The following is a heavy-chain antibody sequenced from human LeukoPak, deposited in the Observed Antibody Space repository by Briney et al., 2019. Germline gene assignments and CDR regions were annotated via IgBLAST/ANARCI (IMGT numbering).Heavy chain of an antibody. Sequence: PGGSLRLSCAASGFTFSSYAMSWVRQAPGKGLEWVSAISGSGGSTYYADSVKGRFTISRDTSKNTLYLQMNSLRAEDTAVYYCARDGCSSGWYHWFDPWGQGTLVTVSS. CDR1: GFTFSSYA. J-gene: IGHJ5*02. CDR2: ISGSGGST. CDR3: ARDGCSSGWYHWFDP. D-gene: IGHD6-19*01. V-gene: IGHV3-23*01.